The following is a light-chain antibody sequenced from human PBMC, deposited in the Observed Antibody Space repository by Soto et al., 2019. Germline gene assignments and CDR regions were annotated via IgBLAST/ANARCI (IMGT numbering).Light chain of an antibody. CDR2: NNN. CDR1: SSNIGSNY. CDR3: SSWDGSLSGYA. V-gene: IGLV1-47*02. J-gene: IGLJ1*01. Sequence: QSVLTQPPSASGTPGQGVTISCCGSSSNIGSNYVYWYQQLAGTAPKLLIYNNNQRPSGVPDRFSASNSGTSASLAIRGLRSDDEADYYCSSWDGSLSGYAFGAGTKVTVL.